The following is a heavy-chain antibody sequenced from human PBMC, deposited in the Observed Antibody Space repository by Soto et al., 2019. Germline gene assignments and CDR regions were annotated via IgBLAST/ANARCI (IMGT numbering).Heavy chain of an antibody. D-gene: IGHD3-10*01. CDR1: GYTFTSYA. V-gene: IGHV1-3*01. CDR2: INAGNGNT. Sequence: GASVKVSCKASGYTFTSYAMHWVRQAPGQRLEWMGWINAGNGNTKYSQKFQGRVTITRDTSASTAYMELSSLRSEDTAVYYCARTRLWFGDPHLYGMDVWGQGTTVTVSS. CDR3: ARTRLWFGDPHLYGMDV. J-gene: IGHJ6*02.